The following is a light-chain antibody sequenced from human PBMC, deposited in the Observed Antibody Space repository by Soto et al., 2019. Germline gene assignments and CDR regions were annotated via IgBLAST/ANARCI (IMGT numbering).Light chain of an antibody. V-gene: IGKV3-20*01. CDR1: QSVSSY. CDR3: HQYAGSPQT. Sequence: EIVMTQSPSTLSVSPGERVTLSCRASQSVSSYLAWYQQKPGQAPRLLIHAASTGASGIPARFRGSGSGTDFTLTISSLEPEDFAVYYCHQYAGSPQTFGQGTKV. CDR2: AAS. J-gene: IGKJ1*01.